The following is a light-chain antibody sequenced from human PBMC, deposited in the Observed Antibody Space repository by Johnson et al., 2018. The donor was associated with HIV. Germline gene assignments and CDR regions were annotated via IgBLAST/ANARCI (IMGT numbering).Light chain of an antibody. Sequence: QSVLTQPPSVSAATGQKVTISCSGSSSNIGNNYVSWYQQLPGTAPKLLIYENNKRPSGIPDRFSGSKSGTSATLGITGLPTGDEADYYCGTWDSSLSVYVFGTGTKVTVL. CDR2: ENN. CDR1: SSNIGNNY. CDR3: GTWDSSLSVYV. J-gene: IGLJ1*01. V-gene: IGLV1-51*02.